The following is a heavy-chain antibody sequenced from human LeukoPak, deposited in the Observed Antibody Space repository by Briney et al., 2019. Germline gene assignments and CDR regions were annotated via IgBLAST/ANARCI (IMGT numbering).Heavy chain of an antibody. CDR1: GGSISSYY. V-gene: IGHV4-59*08. Sequence: SETLSLTCTVSGGSISSYYWSWIRQPPGKGLEWIGYIYYSGSTNYNPSLKSRVTISVDTSKNQFSLKLSSVTAADTAVYYCARTLWSVSYFDYWGRGTLVTVSS. CDR3: ARTLWSVSYFDY. CDR2: IYYSGST. D-gene: IGHD3-3*01. J-gene: IGHJ4*02.